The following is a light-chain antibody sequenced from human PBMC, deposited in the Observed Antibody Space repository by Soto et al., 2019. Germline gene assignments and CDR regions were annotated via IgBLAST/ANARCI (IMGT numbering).Light chain of an antibody. V-gene: IGLV2-11*01. J-gene: IGLJ1*01. CDR2: DVN. Sequence: QSALTQPRSVSGSPGQSVAISCTGTSSDVGGYNYVSWYQQHPGKAPKLMMYDVNKRPSGVPDRFSGSKSGNTASLTISGLQDDDEADYYCCSYAGTYTYVFGTGTKLTVL. CDR1: SSDVGGYNY. CDR3: CSYAGTYTYV.